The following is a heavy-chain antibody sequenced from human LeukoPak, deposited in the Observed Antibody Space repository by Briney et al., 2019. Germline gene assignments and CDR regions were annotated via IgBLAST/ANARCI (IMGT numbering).Heavy chain of an antibody. CDR3: ARGRRYSYGSDY. CDR1: GGSISSYY. V-gene: IGHV4-34*01. Sequence: SETLSLTCTVSGGSISSYYWSWIRQPPGKGLEWIGEINHSGSTNYNPSLKSRVTISVDTSKNQFSLKLSSVTAADTAVYYCARGRRYSYGSDYWGQGTLVTVSS. J-gene: IGHJ4*02. D-gene: IGHD5-18*01. CDR2: INHSGST.